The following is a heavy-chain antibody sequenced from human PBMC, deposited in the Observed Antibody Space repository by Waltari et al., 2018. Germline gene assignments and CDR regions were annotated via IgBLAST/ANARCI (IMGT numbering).Heavy chain of an antibody. J-gene: IGHJ3*02. V-gene: IGHV3-53*01. CDR2: LYVIGTT. CDR3: ARVIGPYDAFDI. Sequence: EVQLVESGGDLIQPGGSLRLSCAVSGFNVSDHYMTWVRQAPGKGLAWVSVLYVIGTTYYADSVKGRFIISGDTDKNTLYLQMNSLRAEDTAVYFCARVIGPYDAFDIWGQGTHVTVSS. CDR1: GFNVSDHY.